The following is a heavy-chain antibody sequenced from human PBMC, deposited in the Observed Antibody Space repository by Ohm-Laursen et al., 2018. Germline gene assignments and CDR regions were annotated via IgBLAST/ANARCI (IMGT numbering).Heavy chain of an antibody. D-gene: IGHD3-22*01. CDR3: ATDPSFDDNTRCFDL. CDR2: INHSGST. CDR1: GGSFSGYY. V-gene: IGHV4-34*09. Sequence: TLSLTCAVYGGSFSGYYWSWIRQSPGKGLEWIGEINHSGSTYYNPSLKSRVTISGDTSKNQFSLKLSSLTAADTAVYYCATDPSFDDNTRCFDLWGRGTLVTVSS. J-gene: IGHJ2*01.